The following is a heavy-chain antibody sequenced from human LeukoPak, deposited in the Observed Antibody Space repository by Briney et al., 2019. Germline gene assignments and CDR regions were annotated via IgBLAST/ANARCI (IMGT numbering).Heavy chain of an antibody. CDR1: GGSISSSSYY. D-gene: IGHD2/OR15-2a*01. Sequence: SETLSLTCTVSGGSISSSSYYWGWIRQPPGKGLEWIGSIYYSGSTYYNPSLKSRVTISVDTSKNQFSLKMSSVTAADTAVYYCARASRWFDPWGQGTLVTVSS. J-gene: IGHJ5*02. V-gene: IGHV4-39*07. CDR2: IYYSGST. CDR3: ARASRWFDP.